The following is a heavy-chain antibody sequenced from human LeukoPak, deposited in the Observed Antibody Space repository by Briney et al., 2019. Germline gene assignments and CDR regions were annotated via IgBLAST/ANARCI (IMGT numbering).Heavy chain of an antibody. Sequence: GASVKVSCKASGYTLTGYYMHWVRQAPGQGLEWMGWMNPNSGGTNYAQKFQGRVTMTRDTSISTAYMELSRLRSDDTAVYYCASDTSIAARVTNASDIWGQGTMVTVSS. CDR3: ASDTSIAARVTNASDI. V-gene: IGHV1-2*02. CDR1: GYTLTGYY. CDR2: MNPNSGGT. J-gene: IGHJ3*02. D-gene: IGHD6-6*01.